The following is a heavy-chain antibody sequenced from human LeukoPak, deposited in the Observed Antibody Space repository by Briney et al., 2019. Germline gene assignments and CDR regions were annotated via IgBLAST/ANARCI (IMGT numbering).Heavy chain of an antibody. CDR1: GFTFSSSA. CDR2: FSRDGSNK. CDR3: ATGKSDASGYDFMLPH. Sequence: GGSLRLSCVASGFTFSSSAMHWVRQAPGKGLEWVAVFSRDGSNKYYADSVKGRFTISRVNSKNTLYLQMNSLRTEDTALYYCATGKSDASGYDFMLPHWGQGTLVTVSS. D-gene: IGHD5-12*01. J-gene: IGHJ4*02. V-gene: IGHV3-30*01.